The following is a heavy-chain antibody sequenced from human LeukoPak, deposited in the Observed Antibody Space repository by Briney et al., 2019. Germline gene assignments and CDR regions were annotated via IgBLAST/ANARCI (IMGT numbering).Heavy chain of an antibody. CDR2: IKSNSEGGTI. V-gene: IGHV3-15*01. CDR1: GLTFSDAW. Sequence: GGSLRLSCVASGLTFSDAWMSWVRQAPGKGLESVGRIKSNSEGGTIDYGAPVKGRFTISRDESTNTLFLQMNSLNTKDTAVYYCTSGGGTMDFWGQGTLVTVSS. CDR3: TSGGGTMDF. D-gene: IGHD2-15*01. J-gene: IGHJ4*02.